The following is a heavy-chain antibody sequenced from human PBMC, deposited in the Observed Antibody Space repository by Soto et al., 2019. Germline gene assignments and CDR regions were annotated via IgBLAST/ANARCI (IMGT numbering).Heavy chain of an antibody. CDR1: GFTLSGYA. J-gene: IGHJ6*03. CDR3: ARRARPDFYYMDV. D-gene: IGHD6-6*01. Sequence: EVQLAESGGGLAQPGGSLRLSCAASGFTLSGYAMDWVLQAPGKGLDSVSGISSNGVGTYYANSVQGRFTISRDNSKNPVYLQMGSLRPEDMAVYYCARRARPDFYYMDVWGKGHTVTVSS. V-gene: IGHV3-64*01. CDR2: ISSNGVGT.